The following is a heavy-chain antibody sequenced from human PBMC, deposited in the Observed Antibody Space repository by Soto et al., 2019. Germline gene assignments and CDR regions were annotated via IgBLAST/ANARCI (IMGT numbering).Heavy chain of an antibody. CDR1: GGSISSDDYY. CDR3: ARGLGNWGSYFDY. CDR2: KSYSGST. D-gene: IGHD7-27*01. V-gene: IGHV4-31*03. Sequence: QVQLHESGPGLVKPSQTLSLTCTVSGGSISSDDYYWNWIRQHPGKGPECIGHKSYSGSTYYNPSLKSRVSISLDPSENQFSLRLTSVTAADTAVYYCARGLGNWGSYFDYWGKGSLVAVSS. J-gene: IGHJ4*02.